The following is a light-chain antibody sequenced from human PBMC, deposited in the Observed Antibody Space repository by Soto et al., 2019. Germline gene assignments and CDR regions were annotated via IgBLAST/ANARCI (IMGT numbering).Light chain of an antibody. Sequence: IVLTQSPGTLSLSPGERATLSCRASQSFSSTYFAWYQQKPGQAPRLLIFAASSRATGIPDRFIGSGSGTDFTLTIDSLEPEDSAMYYCQQYGGSPYTFGQGTKLEIK. CDR3: QQYGGSPYT. CDR1: QSFSSTY. V-gene: IGKV3-20*01. J-gene: IGKJ2*01. CDR2: AAS.